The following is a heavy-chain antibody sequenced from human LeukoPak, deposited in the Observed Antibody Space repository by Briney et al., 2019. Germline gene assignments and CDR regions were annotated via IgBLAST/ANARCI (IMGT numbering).Heavy chain of an antibody. CDR1: GYTFTGYY. CDR2: INPNSGGT. Sequence: ASVKVSCKASGYTFTGYYMHWVRQAPGQGLEWMGWINPNSGGTNYAQKFQGRVTMTRDTSISTAYMELSSLRSEDTAVYYCAKHLSIVSTIFDPWGQGTLVTVSS. V-gene: IGHV1-2*02. D-gene: IGHD5/OR15-5a*01. J-gene: IGHJ5*02. CDR3: AKHLSIVSTIFDP.